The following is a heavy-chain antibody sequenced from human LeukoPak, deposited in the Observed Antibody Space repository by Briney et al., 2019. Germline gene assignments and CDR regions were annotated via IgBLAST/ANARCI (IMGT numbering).Heavy chain of an antibody. V-gene: IGHV3-30*04. D-gene: IGHD4-17*01. Sequence: SGGSLRPSCAASGFTLKIYPMHWVRQAPGKGLEWLSVISHDGSDKNNADSVKGRFIISRDNSKNTVYLQLNSLRPEDTAMYYCAREGVQTTVDAFDIWGLGTMVIVSS. CDR2: ISHDGSDK. CDR3: AREGVQTTVDAFDI. CDR1: GFTLKIYP. J-gene: IGHJ3*02.